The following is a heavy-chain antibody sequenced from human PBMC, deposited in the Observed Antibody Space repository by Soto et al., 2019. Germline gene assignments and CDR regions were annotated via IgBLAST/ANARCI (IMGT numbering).Heavy chain of an antibody. CDR3: QTEPYYDFWSGYSEDPYYYYGMDV. Sequence: GGSLRLSCAASGFTFSSYAMSGVRQAPGKGLEWVSAISGSGGSTYYADSVKGRFTISRDNSKNTLYLQMNSLRAADTAVYYCQTEPYYDFWSGYSEDPYYYYGMDVWGQGTTVTVSS. D-gene: IGHD3-3*01. CDR1: GFTFSSYA. CDR2: ISGSGGST. V-gene: IGHV3-23*01. J-gene: IGHJ6*02.